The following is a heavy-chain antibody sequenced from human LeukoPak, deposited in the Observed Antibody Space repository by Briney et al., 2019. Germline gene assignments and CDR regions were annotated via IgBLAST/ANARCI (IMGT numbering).Heavy chain of an antibody. D-gene: IGHD3-16*01. CDR1: GYRFTSYW. J-gene: IGHJ4*02. V-gene: IGHV5-51*01. Sequence: GASLQISSQGSGYRFTSYWIGWVRPLPGKGLEWIGIIYPGDSDTRYSPSFQGQVTISADKSINTASLQWSSLKASDTAMYYCARPHTLGRITKYYFDYWGQGTLVTVSS. CDR3: ARPHTLGRITKYYFDY. CDR2: IYPGDSDT.